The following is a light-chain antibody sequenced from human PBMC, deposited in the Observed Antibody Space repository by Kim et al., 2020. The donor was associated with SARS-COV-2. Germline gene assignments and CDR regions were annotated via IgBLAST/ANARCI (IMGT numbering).Light chain of an antibody. J-gene: IGLJ3*02. CDR2: EVS. CDR1: SSDIGDNKY. CDR3: CSYAGSSNWV. Sequence: QSVLTQPPSASGSPGQSVTISCTGTSSDIGDNKYVSWYQQHPGKAPKLMIYEVSKWPSGVPDRFSGSKSGNTASLTVSGLQAEDEADYYCCSYAGSSNWVFGGGTKVTVL. V-gene: IGLV2-8*01.